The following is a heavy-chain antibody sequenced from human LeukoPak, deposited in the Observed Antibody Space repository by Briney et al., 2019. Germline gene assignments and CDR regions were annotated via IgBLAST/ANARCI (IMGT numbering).Heavy chain of an antibody. Sequence: GGSLRLSCAASGFTFDGYGMSWVRQAPGKGLEWVSGINWNGGSTVYADSVKGRFTISRDNAKNSLYLQMNSLRAEDTALYYCARVGPRSKIVVVPAANGEYFQHWGQGTLVTVSS. CDR3: ARVGPRSKIVVVPAANGEYFQH. J-gene: IGHJ1*01. CDR2: INWNGGST. D-gene: IGHD2-2*01. CDR1: GFTFDGYG. V-gene: IGHV3-20*04.